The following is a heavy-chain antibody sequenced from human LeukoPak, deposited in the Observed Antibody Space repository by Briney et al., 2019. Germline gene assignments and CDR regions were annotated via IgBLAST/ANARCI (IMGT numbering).Heavy chain of an antibody. Sequence: GRSLRLSCAASGFTFNDHAMHWVRQAPGKGLEWVSGISWNSDRIGYADSVKGRFTISRDNAKNSPYLQMNSLRPEDTALYYCAKAHPTYCTNGVCNSFGHWGQGTLVTVSS. J-gene: IGHJ4*02. CDR3: AKAHPTYCTNGVCNSFGH. V-gene: IGHV3-9*01. D-gene: IGHD2-8*01. CDR2: ISWNSDRI. CDR1: GFTFNDHA.